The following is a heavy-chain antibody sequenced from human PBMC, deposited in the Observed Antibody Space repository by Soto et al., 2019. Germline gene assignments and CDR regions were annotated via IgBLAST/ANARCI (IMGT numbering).Heavy chain of an antibody. CDR1: GFTFSNAW. J-gene: IGHJ4*01. CDR2: VKSKNDGGTT. D-gene: IGHD3-22*01. V-gene: IGHV3-15*07. CDR3: TTDSYITSIIVRFDY. Sequence: EVHLVESGGGLVKPVGSLRLSCAASGFTFSNAWINWVRQAPGKGLEWVGRVKSKNDGGTTDFAAPVKGRFAISRDESKNMVYLEMNSLQTEDTAIYYCTTDSYITSIIVRFDYWGHGTLVTVSS.